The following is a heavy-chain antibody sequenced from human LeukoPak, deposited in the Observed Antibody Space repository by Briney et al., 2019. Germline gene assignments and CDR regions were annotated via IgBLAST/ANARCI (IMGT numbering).Heavy chain of an antibody. D-gene: IGHD3-10*01. Sequence: GGSLRLSCAASGFTFGTYWMSWVRQAPGKGLERVANIMQGAGEKNYVDSVKGRFTISRDNAKNSLFLQMSSLRAEDTAVYYCARVRGGPYYFDYWGQGTLVTVSS. V-gene: IGHV3-7*01. CDR1: GFTFGTYW. CDR2: IMQGAGEK. J-gene: IGHJ4*02. CDR3: ARVRGGPYYFDY.